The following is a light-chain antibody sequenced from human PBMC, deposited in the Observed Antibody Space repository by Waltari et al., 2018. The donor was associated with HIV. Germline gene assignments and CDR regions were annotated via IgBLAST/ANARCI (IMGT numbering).Light chain of an antibody. CDR3: QQYYSTPYT. Sequence: DIVMTQSPDSLAVSLGERATINCKSSQSVLYSSNNKNYLAWYQQKPGQPPKQLIYWASTRESVVPDRCSGSGSGTDFTLTISSLQAEDVAVYYCQQYYSTPYTFGQGTKLEIK. CDR1: QSVLYSSNNKNY. J-gene: IGKJ2*01. CDR2: WAS. V-gene: IGKV4-1*01.